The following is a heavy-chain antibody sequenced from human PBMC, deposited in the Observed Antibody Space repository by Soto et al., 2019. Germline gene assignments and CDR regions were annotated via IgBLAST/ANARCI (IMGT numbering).Heavy chain of an antibody. CDR1: GGSISSGGYY. J-gene: IGHJ4*02. Sequence: PSETLSLTCTVSGGSISSGGYYWTWIRQHPGKGLEWIGYIYYSGSTYYNPSLKSRVTISVDTSKNQFSLKLSSVTAEDSAVYYCAYSSGHARFDYWGQGTLVTVSS. D-gene: IGHD2-15*01. CDR2: IYYSGST. V-gene: IGHV4-31*03. CDR3: AYSSGHARFDY.